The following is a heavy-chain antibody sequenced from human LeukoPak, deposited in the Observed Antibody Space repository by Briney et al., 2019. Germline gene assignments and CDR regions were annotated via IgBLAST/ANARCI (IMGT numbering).Heavy chain of an antibody. V-gene: IGHV4-4*02. CDR1: GGSISSSNW. J-gene: IGHJ5*02. D-gene: IGHD3-10*01. Sequence: PSGTLSLTCAVSGGSISSSNWWSWVRQPPGKGLEWIGEIYHSGSTNYNPSLKSRVTISVDKSKNQFSLKLSSVTAADTAVYYCAREEGDYYGSGSSNWFDPWGQGTLVTVSS. CDR3: AREEGDYYGSGSSNWFDP. CDR2: IYHSGST.